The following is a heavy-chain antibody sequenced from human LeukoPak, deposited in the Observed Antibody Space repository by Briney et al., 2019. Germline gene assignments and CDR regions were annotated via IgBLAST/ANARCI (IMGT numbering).Heavy chain of an antibody. Sequence: SETLSLTCTVSGDSMSYYYWNFIRQPAGKGLEWIGRIHTSGTTYYSASLKSRVSMSVDSSRNQLSLRLTSVTAADTAIYFCARGDYYDGGGRNWFDVWGQGTLVTVSS. CDR3: ARGDYYDGGGRNWFDV. D-gene: IGHD3-16*01. CDR1: GDSMSYYY. V-gene: IGHV4-4*07. CDR2: IHTSGTT. J-gene: IGHJ5*02.